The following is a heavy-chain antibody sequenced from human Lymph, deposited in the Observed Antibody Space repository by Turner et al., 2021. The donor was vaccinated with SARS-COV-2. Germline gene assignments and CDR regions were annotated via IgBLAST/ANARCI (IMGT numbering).Heavy chain of an antibody. CDR1: GFTFSSYA. V-gene: IGHV3-30-3*01. J-gene: IGHJ4*02. D-gene: IGHD7-27*01. Sequence: QVQLVESGGGVVQPGRSLRLSCAASGFTFSSYAMNWVRQAPGKGLEWGTLISYDGSNKYYADSVKGRFTISRDNSKNTLYLQMNSLRAEDTAVYYCARSGPNFDFWGQGTLVTVSS. CDR3: ARSGPNFDF. CDR2: ISYDGSNK.